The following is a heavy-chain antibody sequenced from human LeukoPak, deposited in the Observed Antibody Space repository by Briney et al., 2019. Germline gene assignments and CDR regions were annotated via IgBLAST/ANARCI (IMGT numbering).Heavy chain of an antibody. CDR2: INTDGSTT. J-gene: IGHJ5*02. CDR1: GFTFSDYW. V-gene: IGHV3-74*01. CDR3: ARPSGTYPWFDP. D-gene: IGHD1-26*01. Sequence: GGSLRLSCAASGFTFSDYWMYWVRHAPGKGLAWVSRINTDGSTTSYADSVRGRFIIPRDNAKSTLYLQMNSLRAEDTAVYFCARPSGTYPWFDPWGQGTLVTVSS.